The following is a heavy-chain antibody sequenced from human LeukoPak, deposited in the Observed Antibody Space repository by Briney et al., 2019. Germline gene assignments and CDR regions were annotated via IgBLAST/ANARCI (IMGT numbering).Heavy chain of an antibody. CDR3: ARGGGNKQWLTWFAP. D-gene: IGHD6-19*01. J-gene: IGHJ5*02. CDR2: INHSGST. CDR1: GGSFSGYY. V-gene: IGHV4-34*01. Sequence: SETLSLTCAVYGGSFSGYYWSWIRQPPGKGLEWIGEINHSGSTNYNPSLKSRVTISVDTSKNQFSLKLSSVTAADTAVYYCARGGGNKQWLTWFAPWGQGTLVTVSS.